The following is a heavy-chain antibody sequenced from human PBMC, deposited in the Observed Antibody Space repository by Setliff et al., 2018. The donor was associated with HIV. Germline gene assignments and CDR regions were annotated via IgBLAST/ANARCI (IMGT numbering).Heavy chain of an antibody. V-gene: IGHV4-59*08. Sequence: PSETLSLTCTVSGGSISSYYWSWIRQPPGKGLEWIGYIYYSGTTNYNPSLKSRVTISVDTSKNQFSLKLSSVTAADTAVYYCARHWYSSSWYHVFDIWGQGTMVT. CDR3: ARHWYSSSWYHVFDI. J-gene: IGHJ3*02. CDR1: GGSISSYY. CDR2: IYYSGTT. D-gene: IGHD6-13*01.